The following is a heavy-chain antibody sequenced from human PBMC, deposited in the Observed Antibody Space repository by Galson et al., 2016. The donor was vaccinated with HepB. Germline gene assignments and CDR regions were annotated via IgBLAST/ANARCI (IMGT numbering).Heavy chain of an antibody. Sequence: SLRLSCAASGFTFSSYGMHWVRQAPGKGLEWVAVIWYDGSNKYYTDSVKGRFAISRDNSKNTLYLRMNSLRAEDTAVYYCARDARGEWLHFGMDVWGQGTTVTVSS. CDR1: GFTFSSYG. V-gene: IGHV3-33*01. J-gene: IGHJ6*02. D-gene: IGHD3-3*01. CDR2: IWYDGSNK. CDR3: ARDARGEWLHFGMDV.